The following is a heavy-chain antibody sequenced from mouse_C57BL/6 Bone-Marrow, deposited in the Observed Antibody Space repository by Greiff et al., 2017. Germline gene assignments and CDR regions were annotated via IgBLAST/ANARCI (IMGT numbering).Heavy chain of an antibody. CDR2: IHPNSGST. D-gene: IGHD1-1*01. V-gene: IGHV1-64*01. CDR3: ARRAYGSSYEDWYFDV. CDR1: GYTFTSYW. Sequence: VQLQQSGAELVKPGASVKLSCKASGYTFTSYWMHWVKQRPGQGLEWIGMIHPNSGSTNYNEKFKSKATLTVDKSSSTAYMQLSSLTSEDSAVYYCARRAYGSSYEDWYFDVWGTGTTVTVSS. J-gene: IGHJ1*03.